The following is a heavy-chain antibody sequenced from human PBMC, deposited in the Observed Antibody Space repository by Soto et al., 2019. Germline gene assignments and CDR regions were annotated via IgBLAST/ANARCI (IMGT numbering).Heavy chain of an antibody. CDR3: AKYTGYESLFYFDS. CDR1: GGSISSDY. J-gene: IGHJ4*01. V-gene: IGHV4-59*01. CDR2: IFYAGAI. D-gene: IGHD5-12*01. Sequence: QVQLQESGPGLVKPSETLSLTCIVSGGSISSDYWGWIRQPPGKGLEWIGYIFYAGAINYNPSLKSRVTISIDASEKQFSLNLTSVTAADTAFYYRAKYTGYESLFYFDSWGRGLQVTVSS.